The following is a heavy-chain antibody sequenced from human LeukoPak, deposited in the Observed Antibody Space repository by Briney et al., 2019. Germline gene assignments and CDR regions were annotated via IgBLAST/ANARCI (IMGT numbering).Heavy chain of an antibody. J-gene: IGHJ4*02. CDR2: IYTSGST. CDR3: ARDRDGYNFRFDY. Sequence: SQTLSLTCTVSGGSISSGSYYWSWIRQPAGKGLEWIGRIYTSGSTNYNPSLKSRVTISLDTPKNQFSLRLNSVTAADTAVYYCARDRDGYNFRFDYWGQGTLVTVSS. D-gene: IGHD5-24*01. CDR1: GGSISSGSYY. V-gene: IGHV4-61*02.